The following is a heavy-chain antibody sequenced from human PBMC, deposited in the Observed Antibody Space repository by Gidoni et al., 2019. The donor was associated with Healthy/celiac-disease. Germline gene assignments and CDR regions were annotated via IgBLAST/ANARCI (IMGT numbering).Heavy chain of an antibody. V-gene: IGHV1-69*01. CDR3: ASPPGYSSGWSGRTPNDAFDI. Sequence: QVQLVQSGAEVKKPGSSVKVSCKASGGTFSSYAISWVRQAPGQGLEWMGGIIPIFGTANYAQKFQGRVTITADESTSTAYMELSSLRSEDTAVYYCASPPGYSSGWSGRTPNDAFDIWGQGTMVTVSS. CDR2: IIPIFGTA. J-gene: IGHJ3*02. D-gene: IGHD6-19*01. CDR1: GGTFSSYA.